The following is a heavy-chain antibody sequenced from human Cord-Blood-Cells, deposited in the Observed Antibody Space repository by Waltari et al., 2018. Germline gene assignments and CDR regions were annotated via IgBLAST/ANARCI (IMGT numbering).Heavy chain of an antibody. J-gene: IGHJ4*02. V-gene: IGHV3-23*01. Sequence: EVQPLESGGGLVQPGGPLRLSCAAAGFTFSSNAITWVRQAPGKGLEWVSAISGSGGSTYYADSVKGRFTISRDNSKNTLYLQMNSLRAEDTAVYYCAKARNWGFLHFDYWGQGTLVTVSS. CDR2: ISGSGGST. D-gene: IGHD7-27*01. CDR3: AKARNWGFLHFDY. CDR1: GFTFSSNA.